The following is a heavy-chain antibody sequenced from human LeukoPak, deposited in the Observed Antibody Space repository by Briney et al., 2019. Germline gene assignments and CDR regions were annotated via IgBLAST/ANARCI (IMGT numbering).Heavy chain of an antibody. CDR2: INSDGSWT. V-gene: IGHV3-74*01. CDR1: GNYW. J-gene: IGHJ4*02. Sequence: GGSLRLSCAASGNYWMHWVRQAPGKGLVWVSHINSDGSWTSYADSVKGRFTISKDSAKNTVYLQMNNLRAEDTAVYYCVSFYETYWGRGTLVTVSS. D-gene: IGHD2-2*01. CDR3: VSFYETY.